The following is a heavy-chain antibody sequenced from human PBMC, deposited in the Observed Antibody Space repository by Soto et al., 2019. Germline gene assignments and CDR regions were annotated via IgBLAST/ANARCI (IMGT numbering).Heavy chain of an antibody. D-gene: IGHD5-18*01. Sequence: EVQLVESGGGLVQPGGSLRLSCAASGFTFRTYWLSWVRQVPGKGLEWVANINLDGSEKNYVDSVEGRFTISRDNARNSLYLHMSSLRAEDTALYYCARDGSTSWYSYDYHGMDVWGQGTTVTVSS. CDR2: INLDGSEK. V-gene: IGHV3-7*05. J-gene: IGHJ6*02. CDR1: GFTFRTYW. CDR3: ARDGSTSWYSYDYHGMDV.